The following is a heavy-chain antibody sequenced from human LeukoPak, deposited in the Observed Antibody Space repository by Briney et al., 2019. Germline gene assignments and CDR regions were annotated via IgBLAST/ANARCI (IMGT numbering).Heavy chain of an antibody. CDR1: GYTFTKYY. J-gene: IGHJ4*02. Sequence: AASAKVSCKASGYTFTKYYIHWVRQAPGQGLEWMGIINPSAGSTNYAQKFQGRVTLTRDTSTSTVYMNVSNLRSEDTAVYYCARSGGRTRPFDYWGQGTLVTVSS. D-gene: IGHD1-26*01. V-gene: IGHV1-46*01. CDR3: ARSGGRTRPFDY. CDR2: INPSAGST.